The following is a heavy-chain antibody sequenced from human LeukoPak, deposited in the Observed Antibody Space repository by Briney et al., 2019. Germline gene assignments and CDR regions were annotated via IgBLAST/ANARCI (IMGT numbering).Heavy chain of an antibody. CDR2: IYYSGST. Sequence: SETLSLTCTVSGGSISSGDYYWSWIRRPPGKGLEWIGYIYYSGSTYYNPSLKSRVTISVDTSKNQFSLKLSSVTAADTAVYYCAREEITMVRGVINWFDPWGQGTLVTVSS. CDR3: AREEITMVRGVINWFDP. J-gene: IGHJ5*02. V-gene: IGHV4-30-4*01. D-gene: IGHD3-10*01. CDR1: GGSISSGDYY.